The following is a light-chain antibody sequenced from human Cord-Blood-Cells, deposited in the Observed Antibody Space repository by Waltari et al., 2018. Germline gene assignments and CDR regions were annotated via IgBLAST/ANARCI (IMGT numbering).Light chain of an antibody. J-gene: IGLJ3*02. CDR1: ISAVGSYNL. CDR2: EGS. V-gene: IGLV2-23*01. Sequence: QPALTHPASVSGSPGQPIPISCTGTISAVGSYNLVSWYQQHPGKAPKLMIYEGSKRPSGVSNRFSGSKSGNTASLTISGLQAEDEADYYCCSYAGSSTNWVFGGGTKLTVL. CDR3: CSYAGSSTNWV.